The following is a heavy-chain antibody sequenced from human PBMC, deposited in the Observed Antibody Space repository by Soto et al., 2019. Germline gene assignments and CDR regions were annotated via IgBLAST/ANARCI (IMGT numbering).Heavy chain of an antibody. CDR3: IQSRCGGDCLQSYASYYYYGMDV. J-gene: IGHJ6*02. CDR1: GFSLSTRGVS. Sequence: ESGPKLVNHTQTLTMDCTFSGFSLSTRGVSVGWIREPPGKALEWLALIYWDDDKRYSSSLRSRLTITKDTSKNQVVLTMTNMDPVDTATYYCIQSRCGGDCLQSYASYYYYGMDVWGQGTTVTVSS. V-gene: IGHV2-5*02. D-gene: IGHD2-21*02. CDR2: IYWDDDK.